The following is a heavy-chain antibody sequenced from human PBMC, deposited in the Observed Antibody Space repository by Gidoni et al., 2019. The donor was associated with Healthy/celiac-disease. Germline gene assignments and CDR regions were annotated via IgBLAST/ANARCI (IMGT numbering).Heavy chain of an antibody. D-gene: IGHD3-22*01. Sequence: SVKGRFTIARDNSKNTLYLQMNSLRAEDTAVYYCAKEPEMLVVVWGFDYWDQGTLFTVSS. CDR3: AKEPEMLVVVWGFDY. J-gene: IGHJ4*02. V-gene: IGHV3-23*01.